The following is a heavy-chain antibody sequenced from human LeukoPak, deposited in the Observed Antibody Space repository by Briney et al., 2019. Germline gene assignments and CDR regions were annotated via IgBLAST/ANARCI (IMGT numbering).Heavy chain of an antibody. Sequence: PGGSLRLSCVTSGFTFSNYWMSWVRQAPGKGLEWVANIKQDGSEKYYVDSVKGRFTISRENAMNSLYLQMNSLRAEDTAVYYCARDQGIAAAGTFDYWGQGTLVTVSS. CDR1: GFTFSNYW. CDR3: ARDQGIAAAGTFDY. CDR2: IKQDGSEK. J-gene: IGHJ4*02. V-gene: IGHV3-7*01. D-gene: IGHD6-13*01.